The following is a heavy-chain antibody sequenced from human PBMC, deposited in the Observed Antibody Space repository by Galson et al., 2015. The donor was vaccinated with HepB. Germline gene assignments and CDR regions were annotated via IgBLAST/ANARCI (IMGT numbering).Heavy chain of an antibody. CDR3: TRDLLGQWLGPLMDV. V-gene: IGHV6-1*01. CDR2: TYYRSKWYN. J-gene: IGHJ6*02. CDR1: GDSVSSNSAA. Sequence: CAISGDSVSSNSAAWNWIRQSPSRGLEWLGRTYYRSKWYNDYAVSVRSRITINSDTSKNQFSLQLSSVTPEDTAVYYCTRDLLGQWLGPLMDVWGQGTPVTVSS. D-gene: IGHD6-19*01.